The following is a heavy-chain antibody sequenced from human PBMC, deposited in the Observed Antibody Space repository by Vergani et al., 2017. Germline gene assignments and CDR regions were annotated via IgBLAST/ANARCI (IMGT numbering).Heavy chain of an antibody. CDR2: IYYSGST. D-gene: IGHD3-22*01. CDR3: AREAYYYDSRYLDY. Sequence: QVQLQESGPGLVKPSETLSLTCTVSGGSISSYYWSWIRQPPGKGLEWIGYIYYSGSTNYNPSLKSQVTISVDTSKNQFSLKLSSVTAADTAVYYCAREAYYYDSRYLDYWGQGTLVTVSS. CDR1: GGSISSYY. V-gene: IGHV4-59*01. J-gene: IGHJ4*02.